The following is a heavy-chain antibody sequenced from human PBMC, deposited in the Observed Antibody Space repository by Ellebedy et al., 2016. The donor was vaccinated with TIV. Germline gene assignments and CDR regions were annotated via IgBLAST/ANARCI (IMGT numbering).Heavy chain of an antibody. D-gene: IGHD2/OR15-2a*01. CDR3: ARGGTFGGY. J-gene: IGHJ4*02. V-gene: IGHV3-66*01. CDR1: GFTVSNNY. Sequence: GESLKISCAASGFTVSNNYMRWVRQAPGKGLEWVSLIYSGGNTYYADSVRGRFTISRDKSKNTLHLQMNSLRAEDPAVYYCARGGTFGGYWGRGTLVTVSP. CDR2: IYSGGNT.